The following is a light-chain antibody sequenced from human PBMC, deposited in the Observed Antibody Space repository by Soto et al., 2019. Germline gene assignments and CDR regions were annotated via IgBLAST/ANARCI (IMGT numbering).Light chain of an antibody. CDR2: GGS. Sequence: EIVLTQSPGPVSLSPGERATLSCRASQSVGSRWLAWYQQKPGQAPRVLIYGGSNRATGIPDRFSGSGSGTDFTLTINRLEPEDFAVYYCQQYYSSRTFGQGTKVEMK. CDR3: QQYYSSRT. V-gene: IGKV3-20*01. CDR1: QSVGSRW. J-gene: IGKJ1*01.